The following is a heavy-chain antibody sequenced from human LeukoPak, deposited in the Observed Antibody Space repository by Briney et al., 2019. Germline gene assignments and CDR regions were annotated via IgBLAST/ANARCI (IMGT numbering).Heavy chain of an antibody. CDR2: ISYDGSNK. V-gene: IGHV3-30*18. D-gene: IGHD3-22*01. Sequence: PGGPLRLSCAASGFTFSSYGMHWVRQAPGKGLEWVAVISYDGSNKYYADSVKGRFTISRDNSKNTLYLQMNSLRAEDTAVYYCAKDRGPLDSSGYSYAFDIWGQGTMVTVSS. J-gene: IGHJ3*02. CDR3: AKDRGPLDSSGYSYAFDI. CDR1: GFTFSSYG.